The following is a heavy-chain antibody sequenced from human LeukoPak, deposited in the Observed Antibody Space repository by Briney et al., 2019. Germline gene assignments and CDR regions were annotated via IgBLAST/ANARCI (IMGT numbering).Heavy chain of an antibody. D-gene: IGHD3-10*01. J-gene: IGHJ4*02. V-gene: IGHV4-59*01. CDR3: ASHLWFGEYLY. CDR2: IYYSGST. Sequence: SETLSLTCTVSGGSISSYYWSWIRRPPGKGLEWIGYIYYSGSTNYNPSLKSRVTISVDTSKNQFSLKLSSVTAADTAVYYCASHLWFGEYLYWGQGTLVTVSS. CDR1: GGSISSYY.